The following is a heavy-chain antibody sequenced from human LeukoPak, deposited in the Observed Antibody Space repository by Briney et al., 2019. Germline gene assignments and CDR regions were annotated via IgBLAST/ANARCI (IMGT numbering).Heavy chain of an antibody. CDR3: AKDGTITFGGVIVMPNYYFDY. Sequence: GRSLRLSCAASGFTFSSYAMSWVRQAPGKGLEWVSAISGSGGSTYYADSVKGRFTISRDNSKNTLYLQMNSLRAEDTAVYYCAKDGTITFGGVIVMPNYYFDYWGQGTLVTVSS. CDR1: GFTFSSYA. V-gene: IGHV3-23*01. CDR2: ISGSGGST. J-gene: IGHJ4*02. D-gene: IGHD3-16*02.